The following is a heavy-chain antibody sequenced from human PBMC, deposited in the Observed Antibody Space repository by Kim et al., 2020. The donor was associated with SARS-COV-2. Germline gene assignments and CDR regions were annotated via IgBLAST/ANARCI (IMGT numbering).Heavy chain of an antibody. D-gene: IGHD1-7*01. Sequence: YSPSFQGQVTISADKSSSTAYLQWSSLKASDTAMYYCARRHPIWNYPVFDPWGQGTLVTVSS. CDR3: ARRHPIWNYPVFDP. J-gene: IGHJ5*02. V-gene: IGHV5-51*01.